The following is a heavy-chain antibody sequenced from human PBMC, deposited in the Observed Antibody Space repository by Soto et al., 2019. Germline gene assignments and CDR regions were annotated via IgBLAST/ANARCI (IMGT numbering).Heavy chain of an antibody. D-gene: IGHD5-18*01. V-gene: IGHV1-69*12. CDR2: IIPMFGTA. CDR3: ASGIQLWLRRINNGYSG. CDR1: GGTFSTYA. Sequence: QVQLVQSGAEVKKPESSVKVSCKAPGGTFSTYAISWVRQAPGQGLEWMGGIIPMFGTANYAQRFQDRVTIPADESTNTVYMELSGLRSEDTAVYFCASGIQLWLRRINNGYSGWGQGTLVTVSS. J-gene: IGHJ4*02.